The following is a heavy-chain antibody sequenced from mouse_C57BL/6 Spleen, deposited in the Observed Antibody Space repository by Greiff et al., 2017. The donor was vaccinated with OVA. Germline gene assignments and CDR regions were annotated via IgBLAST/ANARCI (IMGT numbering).Heavy chain of an antibody. V-gene: IGHV1-64*01. CDR3: ARGGYDGRGYAMDY. J-gene: IGHJ4*01. CDR2: IHPNSGST. CDR1: GYTFTSYW. Sequence: VQLQQSGAELVKPGASVKLSCKASGYTFTSYWMHWVKQRPGQGLEWIGMIHPNSGSTNYNEKFKSKATLTVDKSSSTAYMQLSSLTSEDSAVYYCARGGYDGRGYAMDYWGQGTSVTVSS. D-gene: IGHD2-3*01.